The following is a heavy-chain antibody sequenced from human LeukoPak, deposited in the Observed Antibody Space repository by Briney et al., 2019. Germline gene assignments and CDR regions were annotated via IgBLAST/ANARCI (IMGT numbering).Heavy chain of an antibody. V-gene: IGHV1-69*06. CDR2: IIPIFGTA. Sequence: GPSVKVCCKASGGTFTSYAISWVRQAPGQGLEWRGGIIPIFGTANYAQKFQGRVTITADKSTSAAYMELSSLRSEDTAVYYCARVRSLRYFDWPYDYWGQGTLVTVSS. CDR3: ARVRSLRYFDWPYDY. J-gene: IGHJ4*02. CDR1: GGTFTSYA. D-gene: IGHD3-9*01.